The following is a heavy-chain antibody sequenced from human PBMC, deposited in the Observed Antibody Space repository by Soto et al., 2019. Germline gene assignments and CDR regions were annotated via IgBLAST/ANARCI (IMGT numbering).Heavy chain of an antibody. J-gene: IGHJ4*02. CDR3: ARLSGYDPKYFDY. CDR1: GGSISSYY. Sequence: KASETLSLTCTVSGGSISSYYWSWIRQPPGKGLEWIGYIYYSGSTNYNPSLKSRVTISVDTSKNQFSLKLSSVTAADTAVYYCARLSGYDPKYFDYWGQGTLVTVSS. V-gene: IGHV4-59*01. D-gene: IGHD5-12*01. CDR2: IYYSGST.